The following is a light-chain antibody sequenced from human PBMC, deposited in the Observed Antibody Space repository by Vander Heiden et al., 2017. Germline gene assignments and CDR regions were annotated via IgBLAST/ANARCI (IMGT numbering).Light chain of an antibody. CDR2: WAS. V-gene: IGKV4-1*01. Sequence: DIEMTQSPDSLAVSLGERATINCKSSQSVLYSSNNKNYLAWYQQKPGQPPKLLIYWASTLESGVPDRFSGSGSGTDFTLTISSLQAEDVAVYYCQQYYSNPFTFGPGTKADIK. CDR1: QSVLYSSNNKNY. J-gene: IGKJ3*01. CDR3: QQYYSNPFT.